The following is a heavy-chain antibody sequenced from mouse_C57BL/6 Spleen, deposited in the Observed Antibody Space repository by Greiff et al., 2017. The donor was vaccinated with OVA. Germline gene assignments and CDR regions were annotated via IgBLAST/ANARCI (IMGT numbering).Heavy chain of an antibody. D-gene: IGHD4-1*01. CDR3: TGSNWDGFAY. CDR1: GYTFTDYE. CDR2: IDPETGGT. Sequence: QVQLQQSGAELVRPGASVTLSCKASGYTFTDYEMHWVKQTPVHGLEWIGAIDPETGGTAYNQKFKGKAILTADKSSSTAYMELSSLTSEDSAVYCCTGSNWDGFAYWGQGTLVTVSA. V-gene: IGHV1-15*01. J-gene: IGHJ3*01.